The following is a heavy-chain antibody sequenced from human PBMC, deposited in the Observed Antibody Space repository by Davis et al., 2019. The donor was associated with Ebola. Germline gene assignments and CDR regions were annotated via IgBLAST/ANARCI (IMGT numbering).Heavy chain of an antibody. V-gene: IGHV3-74*01. Sequence: GESLKISCAASGFTFSNYAMSWVRQAPGKGLEWVSHMHSDGRTTTYADSVKGRFTISRDTAKNTLYLQMSSLRAEDTAVYYCASLYGGYWGQGTLVTVSS. CDR2: MHSDGRTT. J-gene: IGHJ4*02. CDR3: ASLYGGY. D-gene: IGHD2-2*02. CDR1: GFTFSNYA.